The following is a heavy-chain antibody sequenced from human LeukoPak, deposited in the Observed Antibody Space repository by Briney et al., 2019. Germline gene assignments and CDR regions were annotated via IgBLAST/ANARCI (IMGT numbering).Heavy chain of an antibody. CDR2: IYSSGTT. CDR3: AREGGYCNSGYCYISLDY. V-gene: IGHV4-4*07. J-gene: IGHJ4*02. CDR1: GGSLSPYY. Sequence: KPSETLSLTCTISGGSLSPYYWNWIRQPAGKGLEWIGRIYSSGTTNYNPSLRSRVSMSVDTSKNQFSLKLSSVIAADTAVYYCAREGGYCNSGYCYISLDYWGQGALLTVSS. D-gene: IGHD2-2*02.